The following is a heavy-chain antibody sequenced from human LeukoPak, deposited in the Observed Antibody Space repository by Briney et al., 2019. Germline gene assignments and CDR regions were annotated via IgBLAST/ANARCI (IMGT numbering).Heavy chain of an antibody. CDR3: ARVTKGGIFDS. CDR1: GFTVSSNY. D-gene: IGHD1-26*01. CDR2: IYSGGST. Sequence: PGGSLRLSCVASGFTVSSNYMSGVRQAPGRGLEWVSVIYSGGSTYYAHSAKGRFTISRDNSKNTLYLQMNSLRAEDTAVYYCARVTKGGIFDSWGQGTLVTVPS. V-gene: IGHV3-66*01. J-gene: IGHJ5*01.